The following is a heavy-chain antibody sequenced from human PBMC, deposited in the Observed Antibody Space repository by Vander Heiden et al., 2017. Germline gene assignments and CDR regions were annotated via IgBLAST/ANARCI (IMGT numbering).Heavy chain of an antibody. V-gene: IGHV3-30*03. CDR2: ISHDGSKK. J-gene: IGHJ5*02. Sequence: QAQLVESGGGVVQPGTALRLSCAASGLTFRNYHMSWVRQAPGKGLEWVAHISHDGSKKYHGDSVKGRFTVSRDNSNNTLYLQMDGLRAEDTALYFCARDRVYYYASGSYSGLSSWGQGTLVTVSS. D-gene: IGHD3-10*01. CDR1: GLTFRNYH. CDR3: ARDRVYYYASGSYSGLSS.